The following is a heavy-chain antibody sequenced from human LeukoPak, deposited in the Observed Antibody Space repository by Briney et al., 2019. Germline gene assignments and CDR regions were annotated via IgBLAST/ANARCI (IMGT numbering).Heavy chain of an antibody. CDR2: ISSNGGST. J-gene: IGHJ4*02. Sequence: PGGSLRLSCAASGFTFSSYATHWVRQAPGKGLEYVSAISSNGGSTYYANSVKGRFTISRDNSKNTLYLQMGSLRAEDMAVYYCAREGYGDYGLGYWGQGTLVTVSS. CDR1: GFTFSSYA. V-gene: IGHV3-64*01. CDR3: AREGYGDYGLGY. D-gene: IGHD4-17*01.